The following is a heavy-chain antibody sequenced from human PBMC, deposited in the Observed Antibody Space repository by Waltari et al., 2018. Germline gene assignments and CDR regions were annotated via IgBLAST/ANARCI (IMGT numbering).Heavy chain of an antibody. J-gene: IGHJ5*02. CDR3: AAIGSSFDP. D-gene: IGHD3-10*01. Sequence: QVQLVESGGGVVQPGRSLRLSCAASGFTFSSYAMHWVRQAPGKGLEWVAVISYDGSNKYYADSVKGRFTISRDNSKNTLYLQMNSLRLDDTAVYYCAAIGSSFDPWGQGTLVTVSS. V-gene: IGHV3-30-3*01. CDR1: GFTFSSYA. CDR2: ISYDGSNK.